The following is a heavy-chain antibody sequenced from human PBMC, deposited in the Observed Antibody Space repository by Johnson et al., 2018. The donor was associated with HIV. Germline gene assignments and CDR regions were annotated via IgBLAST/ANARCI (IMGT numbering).Heavy chain of an antibody. CDR1: GFTFSSYA. J-gene: IGHJ3*02. V-gene: IGHV3-48*04. Sequence: VQLVESGGGLVQPGGSLRLSCAASGFTFSSYAMSWVRQAPGKGLEWVSYISSSGSTIYYADSVKGRFTISRDNAKNSLYLQMNSLRTEDTAVYYCARERGYYGNPAFDIWGQGIMVTVSS. CDR2: ISSSGSTI. CDR3: ARERGYYGNPAFDI. D-gene: IGHD4-11*01.